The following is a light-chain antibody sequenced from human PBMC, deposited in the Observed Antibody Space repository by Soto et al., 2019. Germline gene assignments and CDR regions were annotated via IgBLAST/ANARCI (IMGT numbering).Light chain of an antibody. CDR3: QQVKSWPRT. Sequence: DIPLTQSPSFLSASVGDRVTITCRASQGISRSLVWYQQKPGRAPKVLIYAASTLQSGVPSRFSGSGAGTEFTLTISSLQPEDFVMYYCQQVKSWPRTFGQGTRLEIK. CDR2: AAS. CDR1: QGISRS. V-gene: IGKV1-9*01. J-gene: IGKJ5*01.